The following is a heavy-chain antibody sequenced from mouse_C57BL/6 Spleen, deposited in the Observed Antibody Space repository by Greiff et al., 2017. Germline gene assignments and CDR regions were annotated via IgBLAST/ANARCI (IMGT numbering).Heavy chain of an antibody. Sequence: DVKLQESGGGLVKPGGSLKLSCAASGFTFSDYGMHWVRQAPEKGLEWVAYISSGSSTIYYADTVKGRFTISRDNAKNTLFLQMTSLRSEDTAMYYCARGYYGSIFDYWGQGTTLTVSS. J-gene: IGHJ2*01. V-gene: IGHV5-17*01. CDR3: ARGYYGSIFDY. D-gene: IGHD1-1*01. CDR1: GFTFSDYG. CDR2: ISSGSSTI.